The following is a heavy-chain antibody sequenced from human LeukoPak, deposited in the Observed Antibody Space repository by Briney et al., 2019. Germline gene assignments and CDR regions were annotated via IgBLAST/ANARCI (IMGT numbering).Heavy chain of an antibody. CDR2: INADGSST. V-gene: IGHV3-74*01. J-gene: IGHJ6*02. CDR1: GFTFRNYW. CDR3: XXXXXXXXXYXYYGMDV. Sequence: GGSLRLSCAVSGFTFRNYWVHWVRQVPGKGLLWVSRINADGSSTSYADSVKGRFTISRDNAKNTFYLQMNNLRPEDTAVYYCXXXXXXXXXYXYYGMDVWGQGTTVTVS.